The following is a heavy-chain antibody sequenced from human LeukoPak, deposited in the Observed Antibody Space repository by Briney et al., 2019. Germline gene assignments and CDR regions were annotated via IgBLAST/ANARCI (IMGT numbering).Heavy chain of an antibody. D-gene: IGHD3-22*01. CDR3: ARARETYYYDSSGYYREEYFDY. J-gene: IGHJ4*02. CDR2: IYYSGST. Sequence: SETLSLTCTVSGGSISSYYWSWIRQPPGKGLEWIGYIYYSGSTNYNPSLKSRVTISVDTSKNQFSLKLSSVTAADTAVYYYARARETYYYDSSGYYREEYFDYWGQGTLVTVSS. V-gene: IGHV4-59*01. CDR1: GGSISSYY.